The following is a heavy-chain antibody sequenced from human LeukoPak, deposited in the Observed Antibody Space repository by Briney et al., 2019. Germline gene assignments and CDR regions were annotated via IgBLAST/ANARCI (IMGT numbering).Heavy chain of an antibody. D-gene: IGHD1-26*01. CDR1: NGAVKNYY. CDR3: ATLVYSGSRYHFDT. J-gene: IGHJ4*02. V-gene: IGHV4-59*02. CDR2: FLYSGTT. Sequence: SETLSLTCSVSNGAVKNYYWTWIRQPPGQGLEWIGNFLYSGTTTYRASLDSLLIISVDNSKNTVSLRLFSVTAADTAVYYCATLVYSGSRYHFDTWGQGTLVTVSS.